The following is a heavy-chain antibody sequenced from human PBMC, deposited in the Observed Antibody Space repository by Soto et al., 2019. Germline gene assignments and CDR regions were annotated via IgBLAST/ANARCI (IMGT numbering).Heavy chain of an antibody. J-gene: IGHJ5*02. CDR1: GFTFSSYA. V-gene: IGHV3-23*01. D-gene: IGHD5-18*01. CDR3: AKDGIYVDTAMVTSNWFDP. Sequence: EVQLLESGGGLVQPGGSLRLSCAASGFTFSSYAMSWVRQAPGKGLEWVSAISGSGGSTYYADSVTGRFTIARDNSKNTLYLQMNSLRAEDTAVYYCAKDGIYVDTAMVTSNWFDPWGQGTLVTVSS. CDR2: ISGSGGST.